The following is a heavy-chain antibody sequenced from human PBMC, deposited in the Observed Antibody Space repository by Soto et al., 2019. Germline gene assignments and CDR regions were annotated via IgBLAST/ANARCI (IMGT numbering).Heavy chain of an antibody. Sequence: QVQLQESGPGLVKPSQTLSLTCTVSGGSISSGGYYWSWIRQHPGKGLEWIGYIYYSGSTYYNPSLKSQATIPADPSNTQFSPKLSSVTAADTAVYYAALGSISTSGPKDYWGQGTLVTVSS. D-gene: IGHD1-26*01. J-gene: IGHJ4*02. CDR2: IYYSGST. CDR1: GGSISSGGYY. V-gene: IGHV4-31*01. CDR3: ALGSISTSGPKDY.